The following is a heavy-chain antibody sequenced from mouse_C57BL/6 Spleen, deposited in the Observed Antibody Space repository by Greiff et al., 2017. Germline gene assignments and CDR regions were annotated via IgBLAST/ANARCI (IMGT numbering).Heavy chain of an antibody. CDR2: ISSGSSTI. V-gene: IGHV5-17*01. CDR1: GFTFSDYG. CDR3: ARYYYDYEGYAMDY. J-gene: IGHJ4*01. Sequence: EVKLVESGGGLVKPGGSLKLSCAASGFTFSDYGMHWVRQAPEKGLEWVAYISSGSSTIYYADTVKGRFTISRDNAKNTLFLQMTSLRSEDTAMYYCARYYYDYEGYAMDYWGQGTSVTVSS. D-gene: IGHD2-4*01.